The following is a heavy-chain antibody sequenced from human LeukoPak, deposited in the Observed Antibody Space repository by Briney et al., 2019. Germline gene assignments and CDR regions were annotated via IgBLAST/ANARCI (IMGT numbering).Heavy chain of an antibody. CDR1: GFTFSSYA. Sequence: GGSLRLSCAASGFTFSSYAMHWVRQAPGKGLEWVAVISYDGSNKYYADSVKGRFTISRDNSKNTLFLQMNSLRAEDTAVYYCAKGILRMGELLYYYYYYMDVWGKGTTVTVSS. D-gene: IGHD1-26*01. J-gene: IGHJ6*03. CDR2: ISYDGSNK. CDR3: AKGILRMGELLYYYYYYMDV. V-gene: IGHV3-30*04.